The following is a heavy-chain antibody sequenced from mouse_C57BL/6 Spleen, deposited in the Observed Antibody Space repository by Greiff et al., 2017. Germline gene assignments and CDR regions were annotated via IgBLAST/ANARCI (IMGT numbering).Heavy chain of an antibody. Sequence: QVQLQQSGAELVRPGASVTLSCKASGYTFTDYEMHWVKQTPVHGLEWIGAIDPETGGTSYNQQFKGKAILTADKSSSTTYMELRSLTSEDSAVYYCTRLGSEGEGEVYAMDYWGQGTSVTVSS. V-gene: IGHV1-15*01. J-gene: IGHJ4*01. CDR3: TRLGSEGEGEVYAMDY. CDR1: GYTFTDYE. CDR2: IDPETGGT.